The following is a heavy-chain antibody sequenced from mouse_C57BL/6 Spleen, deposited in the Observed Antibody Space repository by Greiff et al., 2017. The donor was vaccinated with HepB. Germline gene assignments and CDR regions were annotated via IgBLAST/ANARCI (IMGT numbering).Heavy chain of an antibody. D-gene: IGHD2-2*01. CDR1: GFAFSSYW. V-gene: IGHV1-80*01. Sequence: VQLKESGADLVKPGASVKISCTASGFAFSSYWMNWVQQPPGKGLEWIGQIYPGDGDTTSNGKFTGKATLTADKTSNTAYMPLSSLTTEDYAGDLGARPRVTTSYWDFEDWGTGTTVTVSS. CDR2: IYPGDGDT. J-gene: IGHJ1*03. CDR3: ARPRVTTSYWDFED.